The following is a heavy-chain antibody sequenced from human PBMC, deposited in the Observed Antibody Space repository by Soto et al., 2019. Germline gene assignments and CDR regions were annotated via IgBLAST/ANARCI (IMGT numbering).Heavy chain of an antibody. CDR1: GYSFTSYW. D-gene: IGHD3-9*01. CDR3: ARHSEYYDILTGYKYYFDY. J-gene: IGHJ4*02. V-gene: IGHV5-51*01. Sequence: GESLKISCKGSGYSFTSYWIGWVRQMPGKGLEWMGIIYPGDSDTRYSPSFQGQVTIPADKSISTAYLQWSSLKASDTAMYYCARHSEYYDILTGYKYYFDYWGQGTLVTVSS. CDR2: IYPGDSDT.